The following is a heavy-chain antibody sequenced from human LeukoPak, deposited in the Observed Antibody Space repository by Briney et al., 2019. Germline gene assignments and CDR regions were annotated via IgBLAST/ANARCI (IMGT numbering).Heavy chain of an antibody. CDR2: ISAYNGNT. V-gene: IGHV1-18*01. J-gene: IGHJ4*02. Sequence: GASVKVSCKASGYTFTSYGISWVRQAPGQGLEWMGWISAYNGNTNYAQKLQGRVTMTTDTSTSKDYMELRSLRSDDTAVYYCARELKTYSGSSLRAVLGYWGQGTLVTVSS. CDR3: ARELKTYSGSSLRAVLGY. D-gene: IGHD6-6*01. CDR1: GYTFTSYG.